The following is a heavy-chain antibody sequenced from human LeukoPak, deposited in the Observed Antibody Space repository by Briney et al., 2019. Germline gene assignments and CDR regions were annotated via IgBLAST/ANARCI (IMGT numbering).Heavy chain of an antibody. CDR3: AKGSQWLAPHFDY. V-gene: IGHV3-23*01. J-gene: IGHJ4*02. CDR1: GFTFSNYA. CDR2: ISGSGGST. Sequence: PGGSLRLSCAASGFTFSNYAMSWVRQVPGKGLEWVSSISGSGGSTYYADSVKGRFTISRDNSKNTLYLQMNSLRAEDTAVYYCAKGSQWLAPHFDYWGQGTLVTVSS. D-gene: IGHD6-19*01.